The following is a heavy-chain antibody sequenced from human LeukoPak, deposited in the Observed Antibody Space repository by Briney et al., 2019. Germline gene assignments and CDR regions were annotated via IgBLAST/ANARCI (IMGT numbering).Heavy chain of an antibody. J-gene: IGHJ4*02. V-gene: IGHV3-23*01. Sequence: GGSLRLSCAASGFTFSSYAMSWVRQAPGKGLEWVSAISGGGGSTYSADSVKGRFTISRDNSKNTLYLQMNSLRAEDTAVYYCAKDRGYSGYDPLDFWAQGALVTVSS. CDR2: ISGGGGST. CDR1: GFTFSSYA. CDR3: AKDRGYSGYDPLDF. D-gene: IGHD5-12*01.